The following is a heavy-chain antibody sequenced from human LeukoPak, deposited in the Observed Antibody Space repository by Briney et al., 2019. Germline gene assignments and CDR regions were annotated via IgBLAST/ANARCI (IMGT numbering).Heavy chain of an antibody. CDR1: GYTFTSYG. CDR2: ISAYNGNT. V-gene: IGHV1-18*01. J-gene: IGHJ6*02. CDR3: ARDRPPGGLRHFDWFPNRQPDYYYYRMDV. Sequence: ASVKVSCKASGYTFTSYGISWVRQAPGQGLEWMGWISAYNGNTNYAQKLQGRVTMTTDTSTSTAYMELRSLRSDDTAMYDCARDRPPGGLRHFDWFPNRQPDYYYYRMDVRGQGTTVTVSS. D-gene: IGHD3-9*01.